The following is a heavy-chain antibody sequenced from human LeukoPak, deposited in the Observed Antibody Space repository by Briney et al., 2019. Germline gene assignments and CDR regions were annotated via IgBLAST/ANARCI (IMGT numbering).Heavy chain of an antibody. D-gene: IGHD2-15*01. V-gene: IGHV1-8*01. CDR1: GYTFTSYD. J-gene: IGHJ6*02. CDR2: MNPNSGNT. Sequence: ASVKVSCKASGYTFTSYDINWVRQATGQGLEWMGWMNPNSGNTGYAQKFQGRVTMTRNTSIGTAYMELSSLRSEDTAVYYCATDPRLNTGLPYYYYGMDVWGQGTTVTVSS. CDR3: ATDPRLNTGLPYYYYGMDV.